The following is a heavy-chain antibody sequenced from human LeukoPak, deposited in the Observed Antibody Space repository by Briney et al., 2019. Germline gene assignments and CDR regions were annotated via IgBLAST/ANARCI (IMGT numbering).Heavy chain of an antibody. CDR2: IGTAGVT. CDR1: GFTFSSYD. J-gene: IGHJ3*02. Sequence: LGGSLRLSCAASGFTFSSYDMHWVRQATGKGLEWVSAIGTAGVTYYPGSVKGRFTISRENAKNSLYLQMNSLRAGDTAVYYCAREGHGDSDAFDIWGQGTMVTVSS. CDR3: AREGHGDSDAFDI. D-gene: IGHD4-17*01. V-gene: IGHV3-13*04.